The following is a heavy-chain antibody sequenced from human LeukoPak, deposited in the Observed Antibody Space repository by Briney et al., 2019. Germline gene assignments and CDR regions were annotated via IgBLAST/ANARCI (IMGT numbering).Heavy chain of an antibody. D-gene: IGHD3-10*01. CDR3: ARDSGTDGSGSYFLDY. CDR1: GGTFSSYA. V-gene: IGHV1-69*05. CDR2: IIPIFGTA. J-gene: IGHJ4*02. Sequence: ASVKVSCKASGGTFSSYAIRWVRQAPGQGLEWMGRIIPIFGTANYAQKFQGRVTITTDESTSTAYMELSSLRSEDTAVYYFARDSGTDGSGSYFLDYWGQGTLVTVSS.